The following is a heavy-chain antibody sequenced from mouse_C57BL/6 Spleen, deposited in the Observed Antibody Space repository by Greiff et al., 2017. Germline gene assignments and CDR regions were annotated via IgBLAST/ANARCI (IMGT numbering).Heavy chain of an antibody. J-gene: IGHJ3*01. V-gene: IGHV3-6*01. CDR3: ARDEITSY. Sequence: EVKLMESGPGLVKPSQSLSLTCSVTGYSITSGYYWNWIRQFPGNKLEWMGYISYDGSNNYNPSLKNRISITRDTSKNQFFLKLNSVTTEDTATYYCARDEITSYWGQGTLVTVSA. CDR1: GYSITSGYY. CDR2: ISYDGSN. D-gene: IGHD1-1*01.